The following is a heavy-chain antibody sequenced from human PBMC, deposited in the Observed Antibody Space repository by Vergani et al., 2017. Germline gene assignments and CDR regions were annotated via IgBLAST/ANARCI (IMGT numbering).Heavy chain of an antibody. Sequence: QVQLQESGPGLVKPSQTLSLTCTVSGGSISSGGYYWSWLRQHPGKGLEWIGYIYYSGSTYYNPSLKSRVTISVDTSKNQFSLKLSSVTAADTAGYYCATNRARLTPKRDAFDIWGQGTMVTVSS. D-gene: IGHD1-14*01. V-gene: IGHV4-31*03. CDR1: GGSISSGGYY. CDR3: ATNRARLTPKRDAFDI. J-gene: IGHJ3*02. CDR2: IYYSGST.